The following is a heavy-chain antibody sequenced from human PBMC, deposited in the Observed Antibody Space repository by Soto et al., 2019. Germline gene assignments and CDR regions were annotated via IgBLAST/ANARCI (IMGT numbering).Heavy chain of an antibody. Sequence: SETLSLTCTVSGGSISSYYWSWVRQPAGKGLEWIGRIYTSGSTNYNPSLKSRVTMSVDTSKNQFSLKLSSVTAADTAVYYCARDSTRDREVVIGAGMDVWGQGTTVTVSS. CDR1: GGSISSYY. D-gene: IGHD3-22*01. CDR3: ARDSTRDREVVIGAGMDV. V-gene: IGHV4-4*07. J-gene: IGHJ6*02. CDR2: IYTSGST.